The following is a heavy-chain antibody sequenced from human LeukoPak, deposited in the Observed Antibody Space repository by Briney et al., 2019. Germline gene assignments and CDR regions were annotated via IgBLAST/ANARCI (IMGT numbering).Heavy chain of an antibody. D-gene: IGHD5-18*01. CDR2: ISGSSSYI. Sequence: GGSLRLSCAASGFTFSSYSMNWVRQAPGKGLERVSSISGSSSYIYYADSVKGRFTISRDNSKNQLYLQMNNLRAQDTAVYYCARVGRGYSFNVYCFDYWGQGTLVTVSS. CDR1: GFTFSSYS. CDR3: ARVGRGYSFNVYCFDY. V-gene: IGHV3-21*01. J-gene: IGHJ4*02.